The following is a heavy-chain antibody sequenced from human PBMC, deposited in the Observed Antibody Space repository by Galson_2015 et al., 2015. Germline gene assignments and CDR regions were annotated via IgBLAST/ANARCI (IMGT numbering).Heavy chain of an antibody. CDR2: ISYDGSNK. CDR1: GFTFSSYA. J-gene: IGHJ6*02. D-gene: IGHD5-24*01. V-gene: IGHV3-30-3*01. CDR3: ARAGVWLGDV. Sequence: SLRLSCAASGFTFSSYAMHWVRQVPGKGLEWVAVISYDGSNKYYADSVKGRFTISRDNSKNTLYLQMNSLRAEDTAVYYCARAGVWLGDVWGQGTTVTVSS.